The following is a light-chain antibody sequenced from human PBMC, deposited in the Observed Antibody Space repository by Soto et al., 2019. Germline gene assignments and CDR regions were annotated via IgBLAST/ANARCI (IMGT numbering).Light chain of an antibody. J-gene: IGLJ1*01. V-gene: IGLV2-18*02. CDR1: SSDVGSYNR. CDR3: SSYTSSSTYV. CDR2: EVS. Sequence: QSALTQPPSVSGSPGQSVTISCTGASSDVGSYNRVSWYQQFPATAPKLLIYEVSNRPSGVPDRFSGSKSGNTASLTISGLQAEDEANYYRSSYTSSSTYVFGTGTKVTVL.